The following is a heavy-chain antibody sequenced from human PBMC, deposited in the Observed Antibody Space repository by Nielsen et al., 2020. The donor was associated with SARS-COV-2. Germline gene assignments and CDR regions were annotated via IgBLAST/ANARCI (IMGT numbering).Heavy chain of an antibody. J-gene: IGHJ3*02. V-gene: IGHV1-18*01. CDR1: GYTFTSYG. D-gene: IGHD6-19*01. CDR2: ISAYNGNT. CDR3: ARSQVVGSSGCVDCAFDI. Sequence: ASVKVSCKASGYTFTSYGISWVRRAPGQGLEWMGWISAYNGNTNYAQKLQGRVTMTTDTSTSTAYMELRSLRSDDTAVYYCARSQVVGSSGCVDCAFDIWGQGTMVTVSS.